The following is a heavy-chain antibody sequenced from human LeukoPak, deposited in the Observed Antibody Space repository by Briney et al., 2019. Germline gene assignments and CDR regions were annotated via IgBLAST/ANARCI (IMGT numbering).Heavy chain of an antibody. Sequence: GGSLRLSCAASGFTFSGYNVNWVRQAPGKGLEWVSSISRTSTDIHYADSVRGRFTISRDNAKNSLYLQMNSLRVEDTAVYYCATGDGWCFIDWGQGTQVTVSS. D-gene: IGHD6-19*01. V-gene: IGHV3-21*01. J-gene: IGHJ4*02. CDR3: ATGDGWCFID. CDR1: GFTFSGYN. CDR2: ISRTSTDI.